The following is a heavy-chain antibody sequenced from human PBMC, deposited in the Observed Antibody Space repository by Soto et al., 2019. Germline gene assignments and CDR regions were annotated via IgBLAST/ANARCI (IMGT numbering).Heavy chain of an antibody. J-gene: IGHJ4*02. CDR3: ARSIVVVTALDY. V-gene: IGHV1-3*05. D-gene: IGHD2-21*02. Sequence: QVQLVQSGAEEKKPGASVKVSCKASGYTFTSYAMHWVRQAPGQRLEWMGWINAGNGNTKYSQKFQGRVTITRDPSASTAYMKLSSLISEDTAVYYCARSIVVVTALDYWGQGTLVTVSS. CDR2: INAGNGNT. CDR1: GYTFTSYA.